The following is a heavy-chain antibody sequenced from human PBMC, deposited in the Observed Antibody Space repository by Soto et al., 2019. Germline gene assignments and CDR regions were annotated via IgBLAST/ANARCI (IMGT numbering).Heavy chain of an antibody. CDR2: IKQDGSEK. J-gene: IGHJ4*02. Sequence: PGGSMRLSCAASGFTFRSYWMSWVRQAPGKGLEWVANIKQDGSEKYYVDSVKGRFTISRDNAKNSLYLQMNSLRAEDTAVYYCARVYEILTGYYRNYYFDKWGQGTLVTVSS. D-gene: IGHD3-9*01. CDR3: ARVYEILTGYYRNYYFDK. V-gene: IGHV3-7*01. CDR1: GFTFRSYW.